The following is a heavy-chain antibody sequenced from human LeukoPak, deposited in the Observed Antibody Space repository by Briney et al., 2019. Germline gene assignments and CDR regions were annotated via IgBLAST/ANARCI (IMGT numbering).Heavy chain of an antibody. J-gene: IGHJ4*02. CDR3: ARELSIYYDSSGSSYYFDY. CDR1: GFTFSSYS. CDR2: ISSSSSYI. V-gene: IGHV3-21*01. D-gene: IGHD3-22*01. Sequence: PGGSLRLSCAASGFTFSSYSMNWVRQAPGKGLEWVSSISSSSSYIYYADSVKGRFTISRDNAKNSLYLQMNSLRAEDTAVYYCARELSIYYDSSGSSYYFDYWGQGTLVTVSS.